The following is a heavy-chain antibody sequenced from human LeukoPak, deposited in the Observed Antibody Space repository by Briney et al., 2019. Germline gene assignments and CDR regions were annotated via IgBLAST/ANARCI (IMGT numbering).Heavy chain of an antibody. D-gene: IGHD3-10*01. CDR1: GFTFSNAW. J-gene: IGHJ4*02. CDR2: IKSKTDGRTT. Sequence: GGSLRLSCAVTGFTFSNAWMSWVRQAPGKGLEWVGRIKSKTDGRTTDYAAPVKGRFTISRDDSKNTLYLQMNSLKTEDTAVYYCTTIWIEFDYWGQGTLVTVSS. V-gene: IGHV3-15*01. CDR3: TTIWIEFDY.